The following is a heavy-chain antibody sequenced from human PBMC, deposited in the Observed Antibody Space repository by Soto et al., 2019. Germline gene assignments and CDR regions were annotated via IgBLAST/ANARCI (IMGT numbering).Heavy chain of an antibody. Sequence: SETLSLTCAVYGGSFSGYYWSWIRQPPGKGLEWIGEINHSGSTNYNPSLKSRVTISVDTSKNQFSLKLSSVTAADTAVYYCARVAAADLVWKHYFDYWGQGTLVTVSS. CDR2: INHSGST. CDR1: GGSFSGYY. J-gene: IGHJ4*02. D-gene: IGHD6-13*01. CDR3: ARVAAADLVWKHYFDY. V-gene: IGHV4-34*01.